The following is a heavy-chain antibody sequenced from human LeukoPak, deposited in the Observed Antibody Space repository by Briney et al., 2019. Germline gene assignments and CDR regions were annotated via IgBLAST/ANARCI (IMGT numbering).Heavy chain of an antibody. V-gene: IGHV3-23*01. Sequence: GGSLRLSCAASGFNFEDYGMSWVRQAPGKGLEWVSAISGSGGSTYYADSVKGRFTISRDNSKNTLYLQMNSLRAEDTAVYYCAKDRVVVTPGGWFDPWGQGTLVTVSS. CDR2: ISGSGGST. D-gene: IGHD4-23*01. CDR1: GFNFEDYG. CDR3: AKDRVVVTPGGWFDP. J-gene: IGHJ5*02.